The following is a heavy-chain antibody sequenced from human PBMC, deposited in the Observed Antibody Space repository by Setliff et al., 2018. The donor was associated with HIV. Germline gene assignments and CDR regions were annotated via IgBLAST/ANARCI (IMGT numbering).Heavy chain of an antibody. V-gene: IGHV4-34*01. Sequence: SETLSLTCAVYGGSFSGYYWSWIRQPPGKGLEWIGEINHSGSTNYNPSLKSRVTISVDTSKNQFSLKLSSVTAADTAVYYCARVTNVLLWFGELLFHYYFDYWGQGTLVTVS. CDR1: GGSFSGYY. D-gene: IGHD3-10*01. CDR3: ARVTNVLLWFGELLFHYYFDY. CDR2: INHSGST. J-gene: IGHJ4*02.